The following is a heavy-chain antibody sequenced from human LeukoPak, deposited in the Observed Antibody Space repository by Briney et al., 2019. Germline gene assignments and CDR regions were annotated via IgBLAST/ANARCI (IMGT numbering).Heavy chain of an antibody. V-gene: IGHV4-31*03. J-gene: IGHJ5*02. Sequence: PSQTLSLTCTVSGGSISSGSYYWSWIRQHPGKGLEWIGYIYYSGSTYYNPSLKSRVTISVDTSKNQFSLKLSSVTAADTAVYYCARGAMVTAPDWFDPWGQGTLVTVSS. CDR3: ARGAMVTAPDWFDP. D-gene: IGHD5-18*01. CDR2: IYYSGST. CDR1: GGSISSGSYY.